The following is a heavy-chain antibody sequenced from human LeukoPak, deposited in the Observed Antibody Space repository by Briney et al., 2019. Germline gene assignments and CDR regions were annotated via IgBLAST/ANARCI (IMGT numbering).Heavy chain of an antibody. CDR1: GGSISSSSYY. D-gene: IGHD2-2*01. Sequence: SETLSLTCTVSGGSISSSSYYWGWIRQPPGKGLEWIGSIYYSGSTYYNPSLKSRVTISVDTSKNPFSLKLSSVPASDTAVYYCARVPISSVPAAYFDYWGKAILVTVSS. V-gene: IGHV4-39*07. J-gene: IGHJ4*02. CDR2: IYYSGST. CDR3: ARVPISSVPAAYFDY.